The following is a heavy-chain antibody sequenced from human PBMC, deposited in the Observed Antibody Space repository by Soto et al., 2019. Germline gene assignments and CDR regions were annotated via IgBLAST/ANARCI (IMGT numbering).Heavy chain of an antibody. Sequence: LRLSCAASGFTFSSYWMSWVRQAPGKGLEWVANIKQDGSEKYYVDSVKGRFTISRDNAKNSLYLQMNSLRAEDTAVYYCARDVYSSSLKITWFDPWGQGTLVTVSS. V-gene: IGHV3-7*05. CDR3: ARDVYSSSLKITWFDP. D-gene: IGHD6-6*01. CDR1: GFTFSSYW. J-gene: IGHJ5*02. CDR2: IKQDGSEK.